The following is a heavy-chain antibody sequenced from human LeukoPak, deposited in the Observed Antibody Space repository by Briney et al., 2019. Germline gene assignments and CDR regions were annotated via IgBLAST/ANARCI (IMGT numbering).Heavy chain of an antibody. CDR2: IYYSGST. Sequence: SETLSLTCTVSGGSISSYYWSWIRQPPGKGLEWIGYIYYSGSTYYNPSLKSRVTISVDRSKNQFSLKLSSVTAADTAVYYCARDLRRDGYNFDYWGQGTLVTVSS. V-gene: IGHV4-59*12. CDR3: ARDLRRDGYNFDY. J-gene: IGHJ4*02. D-gene: IGHD5-24*01. CDR1: GGSISSYY.